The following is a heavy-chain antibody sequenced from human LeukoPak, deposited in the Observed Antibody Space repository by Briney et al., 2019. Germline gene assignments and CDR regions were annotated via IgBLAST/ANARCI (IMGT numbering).Heavy chain of an antibody. CDR2: ISYDGSNK. D-gene: IGHD3-22*01. J-gene: IGHJ4*02. CDR3: ARGDYYDSSGYYYPAGYYFDY. Sequence: PGGSLRLSCAASGFTFSGSAIHWVRQAPGKGLEWVAVISYDGSNKYYADSVKGRFTISRDNSKNTLYLQMNSLRAEDTAVYYCARGDYYDSSGYYYPAGYYFDYWGQGTLVTVSS. CDR1: GFTFSGSA. V-gene: IGHV3-30-3*01.